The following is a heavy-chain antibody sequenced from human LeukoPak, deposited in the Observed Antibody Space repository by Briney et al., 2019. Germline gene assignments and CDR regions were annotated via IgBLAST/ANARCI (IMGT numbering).Heavy chain of an antibody. CDR2: IYPGDGST. Sequence: ASVKVSCKASGYSFTSNYIHWVRQAPGQGLEWMGMIYPGDGSTSYAQKFQGRVTVTRDTSTSTVHMELSGLRSEDTAVYYCARDQEAFDYWGQGTLVTVSS. CDR1: GYSFTSNY. J-gene: IGHJ4*02. V-gene: IGHV1-46*01. CDR3: ARDQEAFDY.